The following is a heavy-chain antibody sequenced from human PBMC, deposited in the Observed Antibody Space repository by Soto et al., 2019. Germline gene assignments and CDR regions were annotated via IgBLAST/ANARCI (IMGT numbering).Heavy chain of an antibody. CDR1: GYTLTNYG. CDR2: ISGYSGNT. Sequence: ASVKVSCKASGYTLTNYGISWVRQAPGQGLEWMGWISGYSGNTNYAQKFYGRVTMTTDTSTSTAYMEVRSLRSDDTAVYYSARGGHCTTTSCXGEXYRXMDVW. V-gene: IGHV1-18*04. J-gene: IGHJ6*01. D-gene: IGHD2-2*01. CDR3: ARGGHCTTTSCXGEXYRXMDV.